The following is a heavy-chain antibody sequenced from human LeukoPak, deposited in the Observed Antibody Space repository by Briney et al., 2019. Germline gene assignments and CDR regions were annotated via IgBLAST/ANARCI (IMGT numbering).Heavy chain of an antibody. D-gene: IGHD1-26*01. CDR1: GGSMSSGSYY. CDR3: ARDPGGAVFDI. CDR2: SYNSGST. J-gene: IGHJ3*02. V-gene: IGHV4-61*02. Sequence: SETLSLTCTVSGGSMSSGSYYGRWVRQPGGKGLGWIGRSYNSGSTNYNPSLKSRVTISVDTSKNQFSLKLSSVTAADTAMYYCARDPGGAVFDIWGQGTMVTVSS.